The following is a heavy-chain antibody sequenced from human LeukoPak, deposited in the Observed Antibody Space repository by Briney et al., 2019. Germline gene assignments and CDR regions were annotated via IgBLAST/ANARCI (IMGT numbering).Heavy chain of an antibody. V-gene: IGHV1-2*02. Sequence: RASVKVSCKASGYNFNDYFIHWVRQAPGQGLEWMGWINPNSGGTNYAQKFQGRVTMTRDTSISTAYMELSRLRSDDTAVYYCARDREGSSWSHMDVWGKGTTVTISS. CDR3: ARDREGSSWSHMDV. CDR2: INPNSGGT. J-gene: IGHJ6*03. CDR1: GYNFNDYF. D-gene: IGHD6-13*01.